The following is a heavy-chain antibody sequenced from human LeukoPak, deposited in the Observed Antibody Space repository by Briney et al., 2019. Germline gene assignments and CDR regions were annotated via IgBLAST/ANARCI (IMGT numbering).Heavy chain of an antibody. J-gene: IGHJ4*02. CDR3: AKGQSSSGLRNYFDY. CDR1: GFTFSSYA. Sequence: HPGGSLRLSCAASGFTFSSYAMSWVRQAPGKGLEWVSGISASGGTTYYADSVKGRFTISRDNSKNTLYLQMNSLRAEDTAVYYCAKGQSSSGLRNYFDYWGQGTLATVSS. D-gene: IGHD3-22*01. CDR2: ISASGGTT. V-gene: IGHV3-23*01.